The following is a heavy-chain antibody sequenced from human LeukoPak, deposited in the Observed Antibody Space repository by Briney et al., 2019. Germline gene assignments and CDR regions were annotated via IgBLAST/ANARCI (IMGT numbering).Heavy chain of an antibody. Sequence: SETLSLTCSVSGDSINSNYWSWMRQPPGKGLEWIGYIYYGGSTNYNPSLKRRVSMSVDTSKNQFSLNLSPVTAADTAVYHCARLLAGCPGGRCRAHFDYWGQGTLVTVSS. CDR2: IYYGGST. V-gene: IGHV4-59*01. D-gene: IGHD2-15*01. CDR1: GDSINSNY. J-gene: IGHJ4*02. CDR3: ARLLAGCPGGRCRAHFDY.